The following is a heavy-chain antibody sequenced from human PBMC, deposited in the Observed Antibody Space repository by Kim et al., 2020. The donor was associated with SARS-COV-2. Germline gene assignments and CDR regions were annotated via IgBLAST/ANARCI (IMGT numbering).Heavy chain of an antibody. D-gene: IGHD3-9*01. J-gene: IGHJ4*01. Sequence: GGYLRLSCAASGFIFSNYGMHWVRQAPGKGLEWVSVIWYDGTNKYYADSVKGRFTISRDNSKNTLYLQMNNLRAEDTAIYFCARDGSEDDMLHLPDYWG. CDR3: ARDGSEDDMLHLPDY. CDR2: IWYDGTNK. CDR1: GFIFSNYG. V-gene: IGHV3-33*01.